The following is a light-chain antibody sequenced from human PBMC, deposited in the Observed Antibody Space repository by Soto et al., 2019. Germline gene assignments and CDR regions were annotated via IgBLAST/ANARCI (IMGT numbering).Light chain of an antibody. CDR2: LNSDGSH. J-gene: IGLJ2*01. CDR1: SGHSSFA. Sequence: QSVLNQSPSASASLGASVKLTCTLSSGHSSFAIAWHQQQPEKGPRYLMKLNSDGSHSKGDGIPDRFSGSRSGAERYLTISSLQSEDEADYYCQTWGTGIRVFGGGTKLTVL. CDR3: QTWGTGIRV. V-gene: IGLV4-69*01.